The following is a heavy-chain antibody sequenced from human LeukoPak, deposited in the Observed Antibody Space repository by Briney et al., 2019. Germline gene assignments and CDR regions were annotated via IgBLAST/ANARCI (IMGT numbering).Heavy chain of an antibody. D-gene: IGHD3-3*01. V-gene: IGHV3-7*01. CDR3: ARVGRDRIFFGVVIKPYYYMDV. CDR1: GFTFSSYW. CDR2: IKQDGSEK. Sequence: GGSLRLSCAASGFTFSSYWMSWVRQAPGKGLEWVANIKQDGSEKYYVDSVKGRFTISRDNAKNSLYLQMNSLRAEDTAVYYCARVGRDRIFFGVVIKPYYYMDVWGKGTTVIVSS. J-gene: IGHJ6*03.